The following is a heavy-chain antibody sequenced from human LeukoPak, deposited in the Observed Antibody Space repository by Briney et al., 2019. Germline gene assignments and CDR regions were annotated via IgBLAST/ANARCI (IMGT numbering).Heavy chain of an antibody. CDR1: GYTFTSYD. CDR3: ARDDYADLDY. D-gene: IGHD4-17*01. J-gene: IGHJ4*02. CDR2: MNPNSGNT. V-gene: IGHV1-8*01. Sequence: ASVKVSCKASGYTFTSYDINWVRQATGQGLEWMGWMNPNSGNTGYAQKFQGRVTMTTDTSTSTAYMELRSLRSDDTAVYYCARDDYADLDYWGQGTLVTVSS.